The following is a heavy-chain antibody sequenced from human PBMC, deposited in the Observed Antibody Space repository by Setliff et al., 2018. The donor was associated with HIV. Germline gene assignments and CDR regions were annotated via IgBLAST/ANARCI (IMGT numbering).Heavy chain of an antibody. D-gene: IGHD5-12*01. CDR3: ARYRSKLDWFDP. CDR2: IASNTDGGTT. CDR1: GFTFKSAW. V-gene: IGHV3-15*04. J-gene: IGHJ5*02. Sequence: PGGSLRLACAVSGFTFKSAWMNWVRQAPGKGLEWVGRIASNTDGGTTDYAAPVNGRFIISRDDSRNTIYLHMSSLNTEDTAVYYCARYRSKLDWFDPWGQGTLVTVSS.